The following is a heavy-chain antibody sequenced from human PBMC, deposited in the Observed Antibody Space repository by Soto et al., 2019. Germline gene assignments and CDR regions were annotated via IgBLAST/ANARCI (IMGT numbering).Heavy chain of an antibody. D-gene: IGHD3-22*01. J-gene: IGHJ1*01. CDR3: ARDRVESGYPEYFQH. V-gene: IGHV3-53*01. Sequence: EVQLVESGGGLIQPGGALRLSCAASGFTVSSNYMSWVRQAPGKGLEWVSVIYSGGSTYYADSVKGRFTIDRDNSKNTLYLQINSLRAEDTAVYYCARDRVESGYPEYFQHWGQGTLVTVSS. CDR2: IYSGGST. CDR1: GFTVSSNY.